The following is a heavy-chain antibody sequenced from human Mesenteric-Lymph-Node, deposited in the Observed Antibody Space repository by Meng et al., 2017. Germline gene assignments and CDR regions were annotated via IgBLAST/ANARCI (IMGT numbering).Heavy chain of an antibody. Sequence: HLQDSRPGLVKPSQTLSLTCTVSGGSISNSDFYWSWIRQPPGKGLEWIGYIYYSGSTYYTPSLRSRITISVDTSKNQFSLRRRSVPAADTAVYYCNAYTAGGGGLGSWGQGTLVTVSS. CDR1: GGSISNSDFY. J-gene: IGHJ5*02. D-gene: IGHD3-16*01. CDR2: IYYSGST. CDR3: NAYTAGGGGLGS. V-gene: IGHV4-30-4*01.